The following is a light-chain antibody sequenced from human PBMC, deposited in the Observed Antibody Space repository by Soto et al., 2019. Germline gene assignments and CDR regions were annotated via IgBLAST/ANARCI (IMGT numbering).Light chain of an antibody. CDR2: AAS. V-gene: IGKV1-12*01. CDR1: ERINTY. Sequence: DIQMTQSPSSVSASVGDRVTITCRASERINTYLAWYQQQPGKAPKLLIYAASSLQSGVPSRFSGSGSGTEFTLTISSLQPEDFETYYCLQHDNFPWTCGQGTRWIS. CDR3: LQHDNFPWT. J-gene: IGKJ1*01.